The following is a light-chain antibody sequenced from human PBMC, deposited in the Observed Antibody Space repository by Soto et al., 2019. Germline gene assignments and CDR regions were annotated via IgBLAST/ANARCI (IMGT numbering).Light chain of an antibody. V-gene: IGLV3-21*02. CDR1: NIGTKS. CDR2: DDS. J-gene: IGLJ2*01. Sequence: SYELTQPPSVSVAPGQTARITCGGNNIGTKSVHWYQQKPGQAPVLVVYDDSDRPSGIPGRFSGSNSGNTATLTISGVEAGDEADFYCQVWDSSGDLVFGGGTKLTVL. CDR3: QVWDSSGDLV.